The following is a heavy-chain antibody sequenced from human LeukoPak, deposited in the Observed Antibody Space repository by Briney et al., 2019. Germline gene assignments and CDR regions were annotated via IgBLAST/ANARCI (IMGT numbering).Heavy chain of an antibody. CDR3: AKERFGTGYSYYYYKGMDV. CDR2: ISDDGSQK. V-gene: IGHV3-30*18. D-gene: IGHD3/OR15-3a*01. J-gene: IGHJ6*02. CDR1: GFTFGAYA. Sequence: PGGSLRLSCAASGFTFGAYAMDWVRQAPGKGLEWVAVISDDGSQKYYADSVKGRFTISRDSSEKTVFLHMNSLRTEDTAVYYCAKERFGTGYSYYYYKGMDVWGLGTTVTVSS.